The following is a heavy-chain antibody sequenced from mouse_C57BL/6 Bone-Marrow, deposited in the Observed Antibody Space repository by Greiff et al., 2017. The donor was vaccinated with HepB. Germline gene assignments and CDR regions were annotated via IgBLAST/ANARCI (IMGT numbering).Heavy chain of an antibody. CDR2: IYPSDSET. CDR3: ARGDDCLYYYAMDY. CDR1: GYTFTSYW. V-gene: IGHV1-61*01. J-gene: IGHJ4*01. Sequence: QVQLQQPGAELVRPGSSVKLSCKASGYTFTSYWMDWVKQRPGQGLEWIGNIYPSDSETHYNQKFKDKATLTVDKSSSTAYMQLSSLTSEDSAVYYCARGDDCLYYYAMDYWGQGTSVTVSS. D-gene: IGHD2-4*01.